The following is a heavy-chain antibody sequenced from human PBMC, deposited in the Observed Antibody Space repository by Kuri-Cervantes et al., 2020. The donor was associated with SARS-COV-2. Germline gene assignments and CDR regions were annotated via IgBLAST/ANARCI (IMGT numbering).Heavy chain of an antibody. CDR2: IKQDGSEE. CDR3: ARAELRLIDY. D-gene: IGHD1-26*01. CDR1: GFIFSNYW. V-gene: IGHV3-7*01. J-gene: IGHJ4*02. Sequence: GESLKISCAASGFIFSNYWMSWVRHAPGKGLEWVANIKQDGSEEFYVDSVKGRFTISRDNAKNSLYLQMNSLRAEDTAVYYCARAELRLIDYWGRGTLVTVSS.